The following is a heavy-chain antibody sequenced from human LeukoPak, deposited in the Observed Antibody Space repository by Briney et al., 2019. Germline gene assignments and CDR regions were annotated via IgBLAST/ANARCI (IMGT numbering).Heavy chain of an antibody. V-gene: IGHV3-30*18. CDR1: GFTFSSYG. Sequence: GRSLRLSCAASGFTFSSYGMHWVRQAPGKGLEWVAVISYDGSNKYYADSVKGRFTISRDNSKNMLYLQMNSLRAEDTAVYYCAKRGYDFWSGSGWDYYYGMDVWGQGTTVTVSS. CDR3: AKRGYDFWSGSGWDYYYGMDV. CDR2: ISYDGSNK. J-gene: IGHJ6*02. D-gene: IGHD3-3*01.